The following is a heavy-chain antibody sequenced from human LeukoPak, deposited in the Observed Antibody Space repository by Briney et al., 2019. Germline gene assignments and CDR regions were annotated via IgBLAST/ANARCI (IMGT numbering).Heavy chain of an antibody. J-gene: IGHJ3*02. Sequence: GSSVKVSCKASGGTFSSYAISWVRQAPGQGLEWMGGIIPIFGTANYAQKFQGRVTITADESTSTAYMELSSLRSEDTAVYYCAREGGSYYVRNDAFDIWGQGTMVTVSS. V-gene: IGHV1-69*01. CDR2: IIPIFGTA. D-gene: IGHD1-26*01. CDR1: GGTFSSYA. CDR3: AREGGSYYVRNDAFDI.